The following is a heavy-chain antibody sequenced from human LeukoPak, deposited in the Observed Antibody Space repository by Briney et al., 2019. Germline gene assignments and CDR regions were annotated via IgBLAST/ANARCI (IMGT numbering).Heavy chain of an antibody. CDR3: TRETTVTTGLD. J-gene: IGHJ4*02. CDR1: GGSVSSGSYY. CDR2: IYYSGST. Sequence: SQTLSLTCTVSGGSVSSGSYYWSWIRQPPGKGLEWIGYIYYSGSTNYNPSLKSRVTISVDTSKNQFSPKLSSVTAADTAVYYCTRETTVTTGLDWGQGTLVTVSS. V-gene: IGHV4-61*01. D-gene: IGHD4-17*01.